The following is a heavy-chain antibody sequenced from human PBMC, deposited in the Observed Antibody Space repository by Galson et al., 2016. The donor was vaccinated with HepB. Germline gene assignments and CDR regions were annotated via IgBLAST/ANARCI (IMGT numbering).Heavy chain of an antibody. CDR1: GFSFSSYP. Sequence: SLRLSCAASGFSFSSYPMHWVRQAPGKGLEYVSGITTNGDDTKYADSEKGRFTIFRDNSKNTLYLQMRSLRAEDTAVYYCVKSNLAAPGGFYGMDVWGQGTTVTVSS. J-gene: IGHJ6*02. CDR2: ITTNGDDT. D-gene: IGHD6-13*01. V-gene: IGHV3-64D*06. CDR3: VKSNLAAPGGFYGMDV.